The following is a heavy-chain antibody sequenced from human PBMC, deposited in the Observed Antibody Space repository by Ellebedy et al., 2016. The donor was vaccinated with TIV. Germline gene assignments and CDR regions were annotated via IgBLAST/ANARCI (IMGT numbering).Heavy chain of an antibody. CDR1: GFTFSNYG. D-gene: IGHD2-8*02. CDR2: ISYDGSNK. J-gene: IGHJ4*02. V-gene: IGHV3-30*03. Sequence: GESLKISCAASGFTFSNYGMHWVRQAPGKGLEWLAVISYDGSNKYYADSVKGRFTISRDNSKNTLYLQMNSLGDEDTAVYFCARGETYYSGTSDYGFEYWGQGTLVTVSS. CDR3: ARGETYYSGTSDYGFEY.